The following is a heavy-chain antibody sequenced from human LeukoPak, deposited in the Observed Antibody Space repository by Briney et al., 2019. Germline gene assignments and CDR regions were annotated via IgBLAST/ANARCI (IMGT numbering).Heavy chain of an antibody. CDR3: ARRGYYYDSSGYYQYYFDY. J-gene: IGHJ4*02. Sequence: KPGESLKISCKGSGYSFTSYWIGWVRQMPGKGLEWMGFIYPGDSDTRYSPSFQGQVTISADKSISTAYLQWSSLKASDTAMYYCARRGYYYDSSGYYQYYFDYWGQGTLVTVSS. CDR2: IYPGDSDT. CDR1: GYSFTSYW. V-gene: IGHV5-51*03. D-gene: IGHD3-22*01.